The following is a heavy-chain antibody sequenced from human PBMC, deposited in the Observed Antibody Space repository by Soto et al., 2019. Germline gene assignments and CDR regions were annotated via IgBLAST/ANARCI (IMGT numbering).Heavy chain of an antibody. J-gene: IGHJ4*02. Sequence: EVQLLESGGGLVQAGGSLRLSCAASGFTFSRDGMSWVRQAPGKGLEWVSLITDNGRSTYYADSVKGRFAISRDNTKNTLFLKMNSLRAEDTAVYYCAKERPTTTAFDYWGQGALVTVSS. CDR2: ITDNGRST. D-gene: IGHD4-17*01. CDR3: AKERPTTTAFDY. V-gene: IGHV3-23*01. CDR1: GFTFSRDG.